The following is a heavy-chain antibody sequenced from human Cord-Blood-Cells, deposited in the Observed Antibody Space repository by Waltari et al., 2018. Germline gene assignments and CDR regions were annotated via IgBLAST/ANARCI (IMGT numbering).Heavy chain of an antibody. Sequence: QVQLVESGGGVVQPGRSLRLSCAASGFTFSSYGMHWVRQAPGKGLEWVAVISYDGSNKYYADSGKGRFTISRDNSKNTLYLQMNSLRAEDTAVYYCAKGRFNGHNCSSTSCYTYAFDIWGQGTMVTVSS. CDR3: AKGRFNGHNCSSTSCYTYAFDI. D-gene: IGHD2-2*02. CDR1: GFTFSSYG. V-gene: IGHV3-30*18. CDR2: ISYDGSNK. J-gene: IGHJ3*02.